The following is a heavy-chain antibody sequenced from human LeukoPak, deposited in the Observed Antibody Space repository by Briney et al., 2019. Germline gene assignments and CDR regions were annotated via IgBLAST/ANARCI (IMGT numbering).Heavy chain of an antibody. CDR3: ARGEGSSWYTWYFDL. CDR2: VYTSGST. D-gene: IGHD6-13*01. V-gene: IGHV4-4*07. J-gene: IGHJ2*01. Sequence: PSETLSLTSTVSGDSISSYYWSWIRQPAGKGLEWIGRVYTSGSTNYNPSLKSRVTMSIDTSKNQFSLKLASVTAADTAVYYCARGEGSSWYTWYFDLWGRGTLVTVSS. CDR1: GDSISSYY.